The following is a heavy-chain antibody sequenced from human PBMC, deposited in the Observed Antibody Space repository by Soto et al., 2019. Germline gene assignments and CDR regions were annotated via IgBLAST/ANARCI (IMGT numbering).Heavy chain of an antibody. V-gene: IGHV3-30*18. CDR1: GFTFSSYG. D-gene: IGHD3-3*01. J-gene: IGHJ5*02. Sequence: GGSLRLSCAASGFTFSSYGMHWVRQAPGKGLEWVAVISYDGSNKYYADSVKGRFTISRDNSKNTLYLQMNSLRAEDTAAYYCAKDGDTYYDFWSGPGWFDPWGQGTLVTVSS. CDR2: ISYDGSNK. CDR3: AKDGDTYYDFWSGPGWFDP.